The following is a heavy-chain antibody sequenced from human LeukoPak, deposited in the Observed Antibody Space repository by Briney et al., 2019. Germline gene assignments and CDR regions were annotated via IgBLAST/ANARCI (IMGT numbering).Heavy chain of an antibody. V-gene: IGHV4-4*07. Sequence: SETLSLACTVSGGSISSYYWSWIRQPAGKGLEWIGRIYTSGSTNYNPSLKSRVTMSVDTSKNQFSLKLSSVTAADTAVYYCARDGADYDIWSGYWSYYYYMDVWGKGTTVTVSS. D-gene: IGHD3-3*01. CDR3: ARDGADYDIWSGYWSYYYYMDV. J-gene: IGHJ6*03. CDR2: IYTSGST. CDR1: GGSISSYY.